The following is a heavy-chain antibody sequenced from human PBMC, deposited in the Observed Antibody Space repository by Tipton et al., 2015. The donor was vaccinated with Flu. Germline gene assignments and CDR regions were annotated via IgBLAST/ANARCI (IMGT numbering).Heavy chain of an antibody. CDR3: ARDHPPSITVLGEITDYFGMDV. V-gene: IGHV3-48*03. CDR1: GFTFNNYE. D-gene: IGHD3-3*01. CDR2: VSSSGTTM. J-gene: IGHJ6*02. Sequence: SLRLSCSASGFTFNNYEMNWVRQAPGKGLEWVAFVSSSGTTMYYRDSVKGRFTISRDNAKNSLYLQMNGLRAEDTAVYYCARDHPPSITVLGEITDYFGMDVWDQGP.